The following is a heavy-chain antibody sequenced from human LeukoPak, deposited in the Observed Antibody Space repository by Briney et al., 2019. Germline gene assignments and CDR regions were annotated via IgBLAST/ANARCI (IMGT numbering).Heavy chain of an antibody. V-gene: IGHV1-8*01. D-gene: IGHD3-3*01. CDR3: ARAYGITREPGFDY. J-gene: IGHJ4*02. CDR2: MNPNSGNT. CDR1: GYTFTSYG. Sequence: ASVKVSCKASGYTFTSYGINWVRQATGQGLEWMGWMNPNSGNTGYAQKFQGRVTMTRNTSISTAYMELSSLRSEDTAVYYCARAYGITREPGFDYWGQGTLVTVSS.